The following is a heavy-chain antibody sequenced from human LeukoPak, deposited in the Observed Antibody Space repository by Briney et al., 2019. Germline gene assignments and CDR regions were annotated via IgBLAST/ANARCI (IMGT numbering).Heavy chain of an antibody. CDR1: GGTFSSYA. CDR3: ARALEMATIYYYYYYMDV. D-gene: IGHD5-24*01. J-gene: IGHJ6*03. CDR2: IIAIFGTA. V-gene: IGHV1-69*05. Sequence: SVKVSCKASGGTFSSYAISWVRQAPGQGLEWMGGIIAIFGTANYAQKFQGRVTITTDESTSTAYMELSSLRSEDTAVYYCARALEMATIYYYYYYMDVWGKGTTVTVSS.